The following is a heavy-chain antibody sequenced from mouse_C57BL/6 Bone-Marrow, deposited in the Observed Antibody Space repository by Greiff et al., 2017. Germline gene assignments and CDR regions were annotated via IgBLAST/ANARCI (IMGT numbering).Heavy chain of an antibody. D-gene: IGHD1-1*01. CDR3: ARYYYGSGYAMDY. CDR2: INPSTGGT. CDR1: GYSFTGYY. Sequence: VQLQQSGPELVKPGASVKISCKASGYSFTGYYMNWVKQSPEKSLEWIGEINPSTGGTTYNQKFKAKATLTVDKSSSTAYMQLKSLTSEDSAVYYCARYYYGSGYAMDYWGQGTSVTVSS. J-gene: IGHJ4*01. V-gene: IGHV1-42*01.